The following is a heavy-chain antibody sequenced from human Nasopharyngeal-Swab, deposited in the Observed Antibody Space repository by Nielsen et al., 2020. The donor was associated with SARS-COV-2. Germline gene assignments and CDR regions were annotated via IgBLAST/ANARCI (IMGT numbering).Heavy chain of an antibody. V-gene: IGHV1-46*01. J-gene: IGHJ6*02. D-gene: IGHD6-13*01. CDR2: INPSGGST. Sequence: ASVKVSCKASGYTFTSYYMHWVRQAPGQGLAWMGIINPSGGSTSYAQKFQGRVTMTRDTSTSTVYMELSSLRSEDTAVYYCARQVIRYPQYSSSWYYYYYGMDVWGQGTTVTVSS. CDR1: GYTFTSYY. CDR3: ARQVIRYPQYSSSWYYYYYGMDV.